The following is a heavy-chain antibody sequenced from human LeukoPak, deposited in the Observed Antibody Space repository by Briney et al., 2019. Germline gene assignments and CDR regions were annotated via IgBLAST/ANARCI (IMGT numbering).Heavy chain of an antibody. Sequence: PSETLSLTCAVYGGSFSGYYWSWIRQPPGKGLEWIGEINHSGSTNYNPSLKSRVTISVDTSKNQFSLKLSSVTAADTAVCYCARGLRWRDFDYWGQGTLVTVSS. CDR1: GGSFSGYY. V-gene: IGHV4-34*01. CDR3: ARGLRWRDFDY. D-gene: IGHD4-23*01. J-gene: IGHJ4*02. CDR2: INHSGST.